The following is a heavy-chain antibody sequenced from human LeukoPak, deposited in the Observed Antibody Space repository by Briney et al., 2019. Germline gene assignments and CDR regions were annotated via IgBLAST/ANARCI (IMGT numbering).Heavy chain of an antibody. J-gene: IGHJ4*02. V-gene: IGHV3-30*02. CDR2: IRYDGSNK. Sequence: GGSLRLSCAASGFTFSSYGMHWVRQAPGKGLEWVAFIRYDGSNKYYADSVKGRFTISRDNSKNTLYLQMNSLRAEDTAVYYCAKVPVVPAAIDDYWGQGTLVTVSS. D-gene: IGHD2-2*01. CDR1: GFTFSSYG. CDR3: AKVPVVPAAIDDY.